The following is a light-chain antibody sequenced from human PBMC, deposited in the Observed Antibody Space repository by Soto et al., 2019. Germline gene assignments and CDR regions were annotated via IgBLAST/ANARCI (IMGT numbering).Light chain of an antibody. CDR3: QEYDGYSRT. V-gene: IGKV3-15*01. CDR2: GAS. Sequence: EIVMTQSPATLSLSPGERVTLSCRASQSVSSNLAWYQQKVGQAPRXLIYGASTRATGIPARFSGSGSGTELTITISSLQADDFATYYCQEYDGYSRTFGQGTKVDIK. J-gene: IGKJ1*01. CDR1: QSVSSN.